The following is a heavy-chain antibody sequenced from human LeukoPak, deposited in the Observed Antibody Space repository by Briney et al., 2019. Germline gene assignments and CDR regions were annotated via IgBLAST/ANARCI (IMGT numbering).Heavy chain of an antibody. Sequence: PGGSLRLSCAASGFTFSSYAMHWVRQAPGKGLEWVAVISYDGSNKYYADSVKGRFTISRDNSKNTLYLQMNSLRAEDTAVYYCAREEEACDSSGYYSRYGMDVWGQGTTVTVSS. D-gene: IGHD3-22*01. J-gene: IGHJ6*02. CDR3: AREEEACDSSGYYSRYGMDV. V-gene: IGHV3-30-3*01. CDR1: GFTFSSYA. CDR2: ISYDGSNK.